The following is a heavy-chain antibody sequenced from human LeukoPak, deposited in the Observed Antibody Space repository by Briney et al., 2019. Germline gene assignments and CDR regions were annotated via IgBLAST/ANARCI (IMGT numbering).Heavy chain of an antibody. D-gene: IGHD3-16*01. CDR3: ARELRSRGDLWFDP. J-gene: IGHJ5*02. CDR1: GFIVSNNY. V-gene: IGHV3-53*01. Sequence: GGSLRLSCAASGFIVSNNYMSWVRQASGKGLEWVSVLYSGGNTYYADSVQGRFTISRDNSKNTLYLQMNSLRAEDTAVYYCARELRSRGDLWFDPWGQGTLVTVSS. CDR2: LYSGGNT.